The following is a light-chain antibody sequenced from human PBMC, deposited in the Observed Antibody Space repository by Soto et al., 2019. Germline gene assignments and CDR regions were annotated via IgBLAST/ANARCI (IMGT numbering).Light chain of an antibody. CDR1: QDISNY. CDR3: QQYDNLMYT. CDR2: DAS. J-gene: IGKJ2*01. V-gene: IGKV1-33*01. Sequence: DIQMTQSPSSLSASVGDRVTITCQASQDISNYLNWYQQKPGKAPKLLIYDASNLETCVPSRFSGSGSGTDFTVTIISLQPADMASYSCQQYDNLMYTFGQGTTLQIK.